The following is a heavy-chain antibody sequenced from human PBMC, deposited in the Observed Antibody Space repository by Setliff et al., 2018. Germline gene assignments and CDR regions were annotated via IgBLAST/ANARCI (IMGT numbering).Heavy chain of an antibody. D-gene: IGHD3-10*01. CDR2: FFYSGDS. J-gene: IGHJ4*02. CDR3: ARDRSYYASGSFTKWFDY. Sequence: SETLSLTCNVSGGSVTRYSWSWIRQPPGKGLEWIGLFFYSGDSRYNPSLKRRVTMSVDASRNQFSLKLSSVTAADTAIYYCARDRSYYASGSFTKWFDYWGQGTLVTVSS. CDR1: GGSVTRYS. V-gene: IGHV4-59*02.